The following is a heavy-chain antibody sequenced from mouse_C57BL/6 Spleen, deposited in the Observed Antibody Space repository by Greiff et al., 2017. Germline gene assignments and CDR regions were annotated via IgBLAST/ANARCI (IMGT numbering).Heavy chain of an antibody. Sequence: EVQLVESGGGLVQPGGSLKLSCAASGFTFSDYYMYWVRQTPEKRLEWVAYISNGGGSTYYPDTVKGRFTISRDNAKHTLYLQMSRRKSEDTAMYYCARHDPDYDGAWFAYWGQGTLVTVSA. CDR1: GFTFSDYY. J-gene: IGHJ3*01. CDR2: ISNGGGST. CDR3: ARHDPDYDGAWFAY. D-gene: IGHD2-4*01. V-gene: IGHV5-12*01.